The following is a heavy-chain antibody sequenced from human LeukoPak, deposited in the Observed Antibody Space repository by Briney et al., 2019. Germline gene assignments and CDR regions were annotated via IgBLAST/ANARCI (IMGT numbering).Heavy chain of an antibody. V-gene: IGHV3-21*01. Sequence: GGSLTLSCAASGFTFCSFSMKWVRQAPGKGLEWVSSISSSNSYIYHADPVKGRFTIYRDNAKNSLYLQMSSLRAEDTAVYYCARADFWSGYNIYCYYYGMDVWGQGTTVTVSS. CDR3: ARADFWSGYNIYCYYYGMDV. CDR1: GFTFCSFS. J-gene: IGHJ6*02. CDR2: ISSSNSYI. D-gene: IGHD3-3*01.